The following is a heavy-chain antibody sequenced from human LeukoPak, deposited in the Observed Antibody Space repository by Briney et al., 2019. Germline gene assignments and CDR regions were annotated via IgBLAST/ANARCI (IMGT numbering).Heavy chain of an antibody. CDR2: IYTSGST. CDR3: ARDGLADAFDI. J-gene: IGHJ3*02. V-gene: IGHV4-4*07. CDR1: GGSFSGYY. Sequence: PSQTLSLTCAVYGGSFSGYYWSWIRQPAGKGLEWIGRIYTSGSTNYNPSLKSRVTISVDTSKNQFSLKLSSVTAADTAVYYCARDGLADAFDIWGQGTMVTVSS. D-gene: IGHD3/OR15-3a*01.